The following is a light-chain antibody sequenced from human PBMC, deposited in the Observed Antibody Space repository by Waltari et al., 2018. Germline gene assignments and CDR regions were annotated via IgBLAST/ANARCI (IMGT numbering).Light chain of an antibody. CDR1: RSNIGTSY. CDR2: EES. V-gene: IGLV1-51*02. Sequence: QSVLTQPPSVSAAPGQRVTISCSGGRSNIGTSYVSWYRQFPGTAPKLLIYEESERPSGIPGRFSGSKSGTSATLDITGPQAGDEADYYCGTWDSSLSGAVFGGGTHLTVL. CDR3: GTWDSSLSGAV. J-gene: IGLJ7*01.